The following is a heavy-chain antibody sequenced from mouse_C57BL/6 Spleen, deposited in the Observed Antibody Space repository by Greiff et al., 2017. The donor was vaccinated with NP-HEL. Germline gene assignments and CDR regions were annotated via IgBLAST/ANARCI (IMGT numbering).Heavy chain of an antibody. CDR3: ARHENYDYAPFAY. CDR1: GFTFSSYG. Sequence: EVQGVESGGDLVKPGGSLKLSCAASGFTFSSYGMSWVRQTPDKRLEWVATISSGGSYTSYPDSVKGRFPISRANAKNTLYLQMSSLKSEDTAMYYCARHENYDYAPFAYWGQGTLVTVSA. D-gene: IGHD2-4*01. J-gene: IGHJ3*01. V-gene: IGHV5-6*01. CDR2: ISSGGSYT.